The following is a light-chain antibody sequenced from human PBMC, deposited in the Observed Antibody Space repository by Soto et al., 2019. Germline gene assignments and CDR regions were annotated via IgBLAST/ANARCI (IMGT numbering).Light chain of an antibody. CDR1: SSNVGAGYA. V-gene: IGLV1-40*01. J-gene: IGLJ2*01. Sequence: QSVLTQPPSVSGAPGQRVTISCTGSSSNVGAGYAVHWYQQLPGTAPELLIYGNNNRPSGVPDRFSASKSGTSASLAITGLQAEDEADYYCQSYDSSSGVVFGGGTKLTVL. CDR2: GNN. CDR3: QSYDSSSGVV.